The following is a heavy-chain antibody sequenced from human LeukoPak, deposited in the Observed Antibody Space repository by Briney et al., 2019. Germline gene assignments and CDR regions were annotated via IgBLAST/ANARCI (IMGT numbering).Heavy chain of an antibody. CDR1: GFTFITFS. CDR3: VRRGLIETEYLER. V-gene: IGHV3-48*04. D-gene: IGHD3-10*01. Sequence: GGSLRLSCAASGFTFITFSMNWVRQAPGKGPEWVSYISSSGTTTYYADSVKGRFTISRDNAKNSLFLQMDSLRAEDTAVYYCVRRGLIETEYLERWGQGTLVTVSA. CDR2: ISSSGTTT. J-gene: IGHJ1*01.